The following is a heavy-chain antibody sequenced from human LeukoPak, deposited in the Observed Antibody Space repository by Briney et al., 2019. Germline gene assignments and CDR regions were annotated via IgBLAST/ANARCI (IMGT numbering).Heavy chain of an antibody. D-gene: IGHD2-2*01. CDR2: IIPIFGTA. CDR3: AREVVKLPDDTPNDY. CDR1: GGTFSSYA. J-gene: IGHJ4*02. Sequence: SVKVSCKASGGTFSSYAISWVRQAPGQGLEWMGGIIPIFGTANYAQKFQGRVTITADESTSTAYMELNSLRGEDTAVYYCAREVVKLPDDTPNDYWGQGTLVTVSS. V-gene: IGHV1-69*13.